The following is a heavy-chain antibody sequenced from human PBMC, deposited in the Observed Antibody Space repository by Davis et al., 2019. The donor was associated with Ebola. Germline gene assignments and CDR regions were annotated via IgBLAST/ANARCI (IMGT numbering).Heavy chain of an antibody. V-gene: IGHV4-59*01. CDR2: IYYSGST. Sequence: PSETLSLTCTVSGGSISSYYWSWIRQPPGKGLEWIGYIYYSGSTNYNPSLKSRVTISVDTSKNQFSLKLSSVTAADTAVYYCARGRGYYDSSGYLYNWFDPWGQGTLVTVSS. J-gene: IGHJ5*02. CDR3: ARGRGYYDSSGYLYNWFDP. CDR1: GGSISSYY. D-gene: IGHD3-22*01.